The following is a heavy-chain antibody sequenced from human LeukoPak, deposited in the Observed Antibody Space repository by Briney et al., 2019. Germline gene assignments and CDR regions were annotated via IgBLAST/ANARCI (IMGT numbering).Heavy chain of an antibody. CDR3: ARENPYCSSTSCYTFDY. D-gene: IGHD2-2*02. J-gene: IGHJ4*02. CDR1: GGSISSYY. V-gene: IGHV4-59*12. CDR2: IYNSGNT. Sequence: SETLSLTCTVSGGSISSYYWSWIRQPPGKGLEWIGYIYNSGNTNYNPSLKSRVTIAIDTSRNQFSLKLSSVTAADTAVYYCARENPYCSSTSCYTFDYWGQGTLVTVSS.